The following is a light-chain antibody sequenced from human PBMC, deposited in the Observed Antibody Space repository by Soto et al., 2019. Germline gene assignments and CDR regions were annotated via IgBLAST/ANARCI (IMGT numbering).Light chain of an antibody. V-gene: IGKV1-5*03. Sequence: DIQMTQSPSTLSASVGDRVTITCRATQSIATWLAWYQQKPGKVPKLLIYEASNLESGVPSRFSGSQSGTESTLTISSLQPDDFATYYCQQYITYPWTFGQGTKVEIK. CDR1: QSIATW. CDR3: QQYITYPWT. CDR2: EAS. J-gene: IGKJ1*01.